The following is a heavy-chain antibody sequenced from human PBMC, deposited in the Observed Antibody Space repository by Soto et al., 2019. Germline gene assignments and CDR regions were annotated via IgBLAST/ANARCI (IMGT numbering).Heavy chain of an antibody. Sequence: QVQLQESGPGLVTPSGTLSLTCTVSGGSISSYYCNWIRQPAGKGLEWIGHINTRGSTKYNTSLKSLVTMSVDTTKNQFSMNLASVSAADTSVYFSARHTMEGSSQTSYFYSGMAVWGQGTTVTVSS. CDR2: INTRGST. CDR1: GGSISSYY. J-gene: IGHJ6*02. V-gene: IGHV4-4*07. CDR3: ARHTMEGSSQTSYFYSGMAV. D-gene: IGHD6-6*01.